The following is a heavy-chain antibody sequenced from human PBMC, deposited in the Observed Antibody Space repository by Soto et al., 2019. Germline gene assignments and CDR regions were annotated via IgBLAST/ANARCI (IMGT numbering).Heavy chain of an antibody. D-gene: IGHD5-12*01. CDR3: ARIGSTTPKFHYYVDV. J-gene: IGHJ6*03. V-gene: IGHV4-39*01. CDR2: IFYTGSA. CDR1: GGSISSSGHF. Sequence: QLQLQESGPGLVKPSETLSLTCTVSGGSISSSGHFWGWIRQPPGKGLEWIGTIFYTGSAYYNPSFQSRVAISVDTSQDQFTLKLSAVTAAHTAVYYCARIGSTTPKFHYYVDVWGKGTTGTVSS.